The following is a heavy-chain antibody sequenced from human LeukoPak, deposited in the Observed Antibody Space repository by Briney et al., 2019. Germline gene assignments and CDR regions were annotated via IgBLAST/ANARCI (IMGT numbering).Heavy chain of an antibody. J-gene: IGHJ4*02. CDR1: GYSISSGYY. Sequence: SETLSLTCTVSGYSISSGYYWGWIRQPPGKGLEWIGSIYHSGSTYYNPSLKSRVTISVDTSKNQFSLKLSSVTAADTAVYYCARESVYCSGGSCYRLFDYWGQGTLVTVSS. V-gene: IGHV4-38-2*02. CDR3: ARESVYCSGGSCYRLFDY. D-gene: IGHD2-15*01. CDR2: IYHSGST.